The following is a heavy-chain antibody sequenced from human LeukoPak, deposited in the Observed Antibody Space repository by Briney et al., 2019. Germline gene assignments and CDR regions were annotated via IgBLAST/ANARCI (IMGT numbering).Heavy chain of an antibody. CDR2: INPNSGGT. D-gene: IGHD3-3*01. Sequence: ASVKVSCKASGYTFTGYYMHWVRQAPGQGLEWMGWINPNSGGTNYAQKFQGRVTMTRDTSISTAYMELSRLRSDDTAVYYCARDTGYDFWSGYHLTYYYYYGMDVWGQGTTVTVSS. J-gene: IGHJ6*02. CDR3: ARDTGYDFWSGYHLTYYYYYGMDV. CDR1: GYTFTGYY. V-gene: IGHV1-2*02.